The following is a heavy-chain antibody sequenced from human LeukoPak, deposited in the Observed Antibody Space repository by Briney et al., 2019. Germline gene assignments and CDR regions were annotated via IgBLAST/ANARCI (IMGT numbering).Heavy chain of an antibody. Sequence: GGSLRLSCAASGFTFDDYGMSWVRQAPGKGLEWVSGINWNGGSTGYADSVKGRFTISRDNAKNSLYLQMNSLGAEDTALYYCARDRLRGIAARGFDYWGQGTLVTVSS. CDR2: INWNGGST. J-gene: IGHJ4*02. CDR1: GFTFDDYG. V-gene: IGHV3-20*04. CDR3: ARDRLRGIAARGFDY. D-gene: IGHD6-6*01.